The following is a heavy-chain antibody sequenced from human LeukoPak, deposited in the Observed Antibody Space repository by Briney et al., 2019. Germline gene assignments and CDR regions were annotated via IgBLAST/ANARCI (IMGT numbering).Heavy chain of an antibody. V-gene: IGHV3-21*01. J-gene: IGHJ4*02. CDR3: ARDLPYDSSGYYRYFDY. Sequence: GGSLRLSCAASGFTFSSSVMSWVRQAPGEGLEWVSGVSESAGDTYYADSVKGRFTISRDNAKNSLYLQMNSLRAEDTAVYYCARDLPYDSSGYYRYFDYWGQGTLVTVSS. D-gene: IGHD3-22*01. CDR2: VSESAGDT. CDR1: GFTFSSSV.